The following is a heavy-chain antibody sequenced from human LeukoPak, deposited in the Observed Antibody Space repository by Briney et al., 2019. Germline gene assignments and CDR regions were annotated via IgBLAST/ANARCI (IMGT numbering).Heavy chain of an antibody. V-gene: IGHV3-53*01. CDR1: GFTLSSNY. CDR3: ARAVGKAAGTLGY. D-gene: IGHD6-13*01. Sequence: GGSLRLSCAASGFTLSSNYMSWVRQAPGKGLEWVSVIYSGGSTYYADSVKGRFTISRDNSKNTLYLQMNSLRAEDTAVYYCARAVGKAAGTLGYWGQGTLVTVSS. CDR2: IYSGGST. J-gene: IGHJ4*02.